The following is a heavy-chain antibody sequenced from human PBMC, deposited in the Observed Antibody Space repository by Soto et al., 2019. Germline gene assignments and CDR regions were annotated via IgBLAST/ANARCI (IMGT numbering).Heavy chain of an antibody. CDR2: ISESGGST. CDR1: GFSFSDYA. D-gene: IGHD6-13*01. J-gene: IGHJ4*02. V-gene: IGHV3-23*01. Sequence: GGSLRLSCAASGFSFSDYAMSWVRQSPGKGLEWVSVISESGGSTHYADSVRGRFTVSRDNSKNSLSLRMNSLRDEDTAVYFCAKRSPYSSGWYAPIFDYWGQGTLVTVSS. CDR3: AKRSPYSSGWYAPIFDY.